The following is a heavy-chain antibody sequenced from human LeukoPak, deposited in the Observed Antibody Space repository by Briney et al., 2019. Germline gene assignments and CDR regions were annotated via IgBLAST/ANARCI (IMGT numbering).Heavy chain of an antibody. CDR1: GFTFSSYS. CDR2: ISSSSSYI. CDR3: AKDRVRGSYPNWFDP. D-gene: IGHD3-16*01. Sequence: GGSLRLSCAASGFTFSSYSMNWVRQAPGKGLEWVSSISSSSSYIYYADSVKGRFAISRDNAKNSLYLQMNSLRAEDTAVYYCAKDRVRGSYPNWFDPWGQGTLVTVSS. V-gene: IGHV3-21*04. J-gene: IGHJ5*02.